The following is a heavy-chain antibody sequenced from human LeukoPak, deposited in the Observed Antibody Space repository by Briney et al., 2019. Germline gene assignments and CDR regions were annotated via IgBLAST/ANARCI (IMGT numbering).Heavy chain of an antibody. CDR3: ARVVVTTYYYYYMDV. CDR2: MNPNSGNS. Sequence: APVKVSCKASGYTFTSYDINWVRQAAGQGLEWMGWMNPNSGNSGYAQKFQGRVTMTRNTSISTAYMELSSLRSEDTAVYYCARVVVTTYYYYYMDVWGKGTTVTVSS. J-gene: IGHJ6*03. CDR1: GYTFTSYD. D-gene: IGHD2-15*01. V-gene: IGHV1-8*01.